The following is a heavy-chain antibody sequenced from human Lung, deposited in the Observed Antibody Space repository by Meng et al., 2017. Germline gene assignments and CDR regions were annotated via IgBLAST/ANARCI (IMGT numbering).Heavy chain of an antibody. D-gene: IGHD4-11*01. CDR3: ARGPTTMAHDFDY. V-gene: IGHV4-34*01. CDR1: GGSFSDYY. Sequence: QGQLQQWGAGLLQPSETLSLPCVVSGGSFSDYYWSWIRQPPGKGLEWIGEINHSGSTNYNPSLENRATISVDTPQNNLSLKLSSVTAADSAVYYCARGPTTMAHDFDYWGQGTLVTVSS. J-gene: IGHJ4*02. CDR2: INHSGST.